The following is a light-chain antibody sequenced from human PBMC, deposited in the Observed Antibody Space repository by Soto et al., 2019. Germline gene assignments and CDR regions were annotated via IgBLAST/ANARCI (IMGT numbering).Light chain of an antibody. Sequence: QAVVTQSSSASASLGSSVKLTCTLSSGHSSYIIAWHQQQPGKAPRYLMKLEGSGSYNKGSGVPDRFSGSSSGADRYLTISKLQFEDEADYYCETWDSNTRVFGGGTTLTVL. CDR2: LEGSGSY. J-gene: IGLJ2*01. V-gene: IGLV4-60*02. CDR3: ETWDSNTRV. CDR1: SGHSSYI.